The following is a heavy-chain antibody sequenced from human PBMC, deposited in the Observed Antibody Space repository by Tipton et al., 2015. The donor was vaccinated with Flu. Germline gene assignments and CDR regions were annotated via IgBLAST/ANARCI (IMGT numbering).Heavy chain of an antibody. V-gene: IGHV4-59*01. CDR2: IYNNGIS. CDR3: ARARAPYYYYAMDV. Sequence: GLVKPSETLTLTCTVSGDSITSYYWSWIRQPPGKGLEWIGYIYNNGISSYNPSLKSRLTISVDSSKNQFSLKLTSVNTADTAVYYCARARAPYYYYAMDVWGLGTSVTVSS. CDR1: GDSITSYY. J-gene: IGHJ6*02.